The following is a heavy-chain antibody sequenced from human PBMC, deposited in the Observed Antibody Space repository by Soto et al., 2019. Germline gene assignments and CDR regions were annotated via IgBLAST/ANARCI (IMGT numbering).Heavy chain of an antibody. J-gene: IGHJ4*02. CDR3: ATESGSTYGYFDH. CDR2: ISNSGST. V-gene: IGHV4-30-4*01. D-gene: IGHD5-18*01. CDR1: GGSVTSDEDY. Sequence: SETLSLTCTVSGGSVTSDEDYWTWIRQSPGKGLEWIGYISNSGSTGYNPSLKTRLSMSVDRSKNQFTLRLTSVTAADTAVYFCATESGSTYGYFDHWGQGTQVTV.